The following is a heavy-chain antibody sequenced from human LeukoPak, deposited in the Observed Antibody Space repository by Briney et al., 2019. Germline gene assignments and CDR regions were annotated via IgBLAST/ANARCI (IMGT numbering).Heavy chain of an antibody. D-gene: IGHD3-22*01. CDR2: IYLGDSDT. CDR3: ARHPPHYYDSSSNAFDI. CDR1: GYSFTNYW. Sequence: GESLKISCNGSGYSFTNYWIGWARQMPGKGLEWMGIIYLGDSDTRYSPSFQGQVTISADKSISIAYLQWSSLKASDTAMYYCARHPPHYYDSSSNAFDIWGQGTMVTVSS. J-gene: IGHJ3*02. V-gene: IGHV5-51*01.